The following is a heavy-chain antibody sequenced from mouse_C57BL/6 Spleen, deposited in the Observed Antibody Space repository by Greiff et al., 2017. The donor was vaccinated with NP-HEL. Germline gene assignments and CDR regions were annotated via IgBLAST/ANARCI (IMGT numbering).Heavy chain of an antibody. CDR3: EKDSNYEYFDV. CDR2: IHPNSGST. CDR1: GYTFTSYW. V-gene: IGHV1-64*01. D-gene: IGHD2-5*01. J-gene: IGHJ1*03. Sequence: QVQLQQPGAELVKPGASVKLSCKASGYTFTSYWMHWVKQRPGQGLEWIGMIHPNSGSTNYNEKFKSKATLTVDKSSSTAYMQLSSLTSEDSAVYYCEKDSNYEYFDVWGTGTTVTVSS.